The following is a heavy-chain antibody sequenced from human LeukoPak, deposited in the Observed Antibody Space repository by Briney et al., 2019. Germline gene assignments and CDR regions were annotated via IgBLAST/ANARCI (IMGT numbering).Heavy chain of an antibody. CDR1: GGSIIGSY. V-gene: IGHV4-59*01. Sequence: SETLSLTCTVSGGSIIGSYCSWIRHPPGKGLEWIAYMNNSGSTNYNPSLNSPGTISIDTSKNQFSLKLSSLTAADTAIYYCARGIESYGDYGYWGQGILVTVSS. CDR3: ARGIESYGDYGY. CDR2: MNNSGST. D-gene: IGHD4-17*01. J-gene: IGHJ4*02.